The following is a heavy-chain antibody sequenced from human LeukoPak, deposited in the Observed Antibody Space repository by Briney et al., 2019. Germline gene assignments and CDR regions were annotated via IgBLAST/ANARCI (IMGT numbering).Heavy chain of an antibody. J-gene: IGHJ6*03. D-gene: IGHD3-10*01. CDR3: AKGSPFVRGSGIGYYMDV. CDR1: GFTFDDYG. Sequence: PGGSLRLSCAASGFTFDDYGLSWVRQAPGKGLEWVSTINWNGGSTGYADSVKGRFTISRDNAKNSLYLQMNSLRAEDTAVYYCAKGSPFVRGSGIGYYMDVWGKGTTVTVSS. CDR2: INWNGGST. V-gene: IGHV3-20*04.